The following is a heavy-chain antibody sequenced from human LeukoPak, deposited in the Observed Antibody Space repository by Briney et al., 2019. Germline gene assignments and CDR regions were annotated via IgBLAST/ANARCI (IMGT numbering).Heavy chain of an antibody. D-gene: IGHD3-10*01. CDR2: IIPIFGTA. V-gene: IGHV1-69*13. CDR3: ARGSWWFGEFRSISYYFDY. Sequence: SVKVSCKASGGTFSSYAISWVRQAPGQGLEWMGGIIPIFGTANYAQKFQGRVTITADESTSTAYMELSSLRSEDTAVYYCARGSWWFGEFRSISYYFDYWGQGTLVTVSS. CDR1: GGTFSSYA. J-gene: IGHJ4*02.